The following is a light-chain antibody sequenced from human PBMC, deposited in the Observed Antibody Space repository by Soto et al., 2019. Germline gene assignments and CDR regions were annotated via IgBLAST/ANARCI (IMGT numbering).Light chain of an antibody. CDR2: GAS. J-gene: IGKJ2*01. Sequence: EIVLTQSPGTLSLSPGERATLSCRASQSVSSSYLAWYQQKPGQAPRLLIYGASSRATGIPDRFSGSGSGTDFTLTISRMEPEDFAVYYCQQYGSSPVTFGQGTKLEIK. CDR3: QQYGSSPVT. CDR1: QSVSSSY. V-gene: IGKV3-20*01.